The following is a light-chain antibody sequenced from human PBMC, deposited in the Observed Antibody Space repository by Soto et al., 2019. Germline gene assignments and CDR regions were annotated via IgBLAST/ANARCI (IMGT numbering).Light chain of an antibody. V-gene: IGLV2-23*01. CDR2: EGT. J-gene: IGLJ1*01. CDR1: SSDVGSYNL. CDR3: YSYAGENLYV. Sequence: QYALTQPAAVSASPGQSITIPCTGTSSDVGSYNLVSWFQQHPSNVHKLLIYEGTKRPSGLYDRFSGSKSGNTASLTISGLYAEDEADYCGYSYAGENLYVFGTGTKLTVL.